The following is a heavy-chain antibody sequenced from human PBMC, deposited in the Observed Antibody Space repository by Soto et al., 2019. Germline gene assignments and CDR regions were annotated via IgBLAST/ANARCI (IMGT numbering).Heavy chain of an antibody. D-gene: IGHD5-18*01. V-gene: IGHV4-34*01. J-gene: IGHJ3*02. CDR1: GGSFSGYY. CDR3: ARGDSYGVDAFDI. Sequence: LSLTCAVYGGSFSGYYWSWIRQPPGKGLEWIGEINHSGSTNYNPSLKSRVTISVDTSKNQFSLKLSSVTAADTAVYYCARGDSYGVDAFDIWRQGKMVTVSS. CDR2: INHSGST.